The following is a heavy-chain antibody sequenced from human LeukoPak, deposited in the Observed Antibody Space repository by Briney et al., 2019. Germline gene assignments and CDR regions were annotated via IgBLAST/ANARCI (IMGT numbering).Heavy chain of an antibody. D-gene: IGHD5-12*01. CDR1: GGTFSSYA. CDR2: IIPILGIA. Sequence: SVKVSCKASGGTFSSYAISWVRQAPGQGLEWMGRIIPILGIANYAQKFQGRVTITADKSTSTAYMELSSLRSEDTAVYYCALGCGYDYGFDYWGQGTLVTVSS. J-gene: IGHJ4*02. V-gene: IGHV1-69*04. CDR3: ALGCGYDYGFDY.